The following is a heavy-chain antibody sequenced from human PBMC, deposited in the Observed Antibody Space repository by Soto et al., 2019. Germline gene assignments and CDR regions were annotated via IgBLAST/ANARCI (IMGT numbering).Heavy chain of an antibody. V-gene: IGHV3-53*01. D-gene: IGHD1-1*01. CDR3: ATWLQREHAYDV. CDR1: GMTVSGKKY. J-gene: IGHJ3*01. CDR2: VCDVGGK. Sequence: DVQLVESGGGLIQRGGSLRLSCAAVGMTVSGKKYVAWVRQAPGKGLEWVLGVCDVGGKYHADSVKGRFTTSRDISKTTVYLEMNDLGPEDTAIYYCATWLQREHAYDVWGLGTTVTVSS.